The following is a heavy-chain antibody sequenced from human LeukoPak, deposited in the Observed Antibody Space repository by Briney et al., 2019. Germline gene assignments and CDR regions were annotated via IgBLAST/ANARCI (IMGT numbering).Heavy chain of an antibody. CDR3: ARGEYSYGQGGYYYYYMDV. CDR2: ISGSGGST. CDR1: GFTFSSYG. J-gene: IGHJ6*03. Sequence: PGGSLRLSCVASGFTFSSYGLTWVRQAPGKGLEWVSAISGSGGSTYYADSVKGRFTISRDNSKNTLYLQMNSLRAEDTAVYYCARGEYSYGQGGYYYYYMDVWGKGTTVTVSS. D-gene: IGHD5-18*01. V-gene: IGHV3-23*01.